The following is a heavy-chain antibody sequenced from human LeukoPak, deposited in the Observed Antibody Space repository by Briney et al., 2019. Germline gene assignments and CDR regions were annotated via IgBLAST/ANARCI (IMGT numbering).Heavy chain of an antibody. V-gene: IGHV3-21*01. CDR3: ARARSLLDY. Sequence: PGGSLRLSCAASGFTFDDYGMSWVRQAPGKGLEWVSSISSSSSYIYYADSVKGRFTISRDNAKNSLYLQMNSLRAEDTAVYYCARARSLLDYWGQGTLVTVSS. CDR2: ISSSSSYI. CDR1: GFTFDDYG. D-gene: IGHD2-15*01. J-gene: IGHJ4*02.